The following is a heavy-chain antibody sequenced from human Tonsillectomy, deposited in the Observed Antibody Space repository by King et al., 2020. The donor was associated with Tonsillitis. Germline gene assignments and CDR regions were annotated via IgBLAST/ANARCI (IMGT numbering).Heavy chain of an antibody. CDR2: IIPIFGTA. J-gene: IGHJ4*02. CDR3: ARRLGSSTSCYLDY. Sequence: VQLVESGAEVKKPGSSVKVSCKASGGTFSSYAISWVRQAPGQGLEWMGGIIPIFGTANYAQKFQGRVSITADESTSTAHMELSSLRSEDRAVYYCARRLGSSTSCYLDYWGQGTLVTVSS. V-gene: IGHV1-69*01. CDR1: GGTFSSYA. D-gene: IGHD2-2*01.